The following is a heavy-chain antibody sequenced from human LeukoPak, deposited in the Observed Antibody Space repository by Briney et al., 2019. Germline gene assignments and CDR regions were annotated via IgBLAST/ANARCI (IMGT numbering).Heavy chain of an antibody. J-gene: IGHJ4*02. CDR3: AKDRGIISDY. CDR2: ISGSGDSP. V-gene: IGHV3-23*01. D-gene: IGHD3-10*01. CDR1: GFTFSSYS. Sequence: GGTLRLSCVVSGFTFSSYSMSWVRQAPGKGVEGVSAISGSGDSPYYADSLKGRFTISRDNSKNTLYLQMNRLRVEDTAVYYCAKDRGIISDYWGQGTLVTVSS.